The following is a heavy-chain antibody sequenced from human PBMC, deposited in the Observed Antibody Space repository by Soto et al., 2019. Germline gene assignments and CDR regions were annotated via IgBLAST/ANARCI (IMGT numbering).Heavy chain of an antibody. D-gene: IGHD2-8*01. V-gene: IGHV3-23*01. CDR3: ARDHMVYVIYLLDY. CDR2: ISGSGGST. CDR1: GFTFSTYA. Sequence: EVHLLDSGGGLVQPGGSLRLSCVATGFTFSTYAMSWVRQAPGKGLEWVSAISGSGGSTYYADSVKGRFTISRDNSKNTLYLQMNSLRAEDTAVYYCARDHMVYVIYLLDYWGQGTLVTVSS. J-gene: IGHJ4*02.